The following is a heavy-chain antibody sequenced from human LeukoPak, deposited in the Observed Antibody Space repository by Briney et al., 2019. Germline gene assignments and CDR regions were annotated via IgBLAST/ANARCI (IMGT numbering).Heavy chain of an antibody. CDR2: ISGSGGST. V-gene: IGHV3-23*01. Sequence: GGSLRLSCAASGFTFSSYAMSWVRQAPGKGLEWVSAISGSGGSTYYADSVKGRFTISRDNSKNTLCLQMNSLRAEDTAVYYCARAKVRGVIIKSFDYWGQGTLVTVSS. CDR1: GFTFSSYA. D-gene: IGHD3-10*01. CDR3: ARAKVRGVIIKSFDY. J-gene: IGHJ4*02.